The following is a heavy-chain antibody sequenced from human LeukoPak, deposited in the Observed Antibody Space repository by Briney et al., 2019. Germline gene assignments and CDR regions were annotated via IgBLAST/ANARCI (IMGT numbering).Heavy chain of an antibody. CDR3: ARDQDYYGMDV. Sequence: QAGGSLRLSCAASGFTVSSNYMSWVRQAPGKGLEWVSVIYSGGSTYYADSVKGRFTISRDNSKNTLYLQMNSLRAEDTAVYYCARDQDYYGMDVWGQGTTVTVSS. CDR1: GFTVSSNY. J-gene: IGHJ6*02. CDR2: IYSGGST. V-gene: IGHV3-53*01.